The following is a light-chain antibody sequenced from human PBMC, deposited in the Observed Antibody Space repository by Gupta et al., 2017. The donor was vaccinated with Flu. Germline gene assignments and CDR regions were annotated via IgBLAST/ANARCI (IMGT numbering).Light chain of an antibody. V-gene: IGLV2-14*01. CDR1: SSHIGGHNY. CDR2: AVS. Sequence: ITSSCTGTSSHIGGHNYVSWYQQHSGKSPTLMIFAVSNRPSVVSTRFSGSKSGNTASLTISGSHADDDADYYCSSYTNTNPLVLFGCGTKLTVL. J-gene: IGLJ2*01. CDR3: SSYTNTNPLVL.